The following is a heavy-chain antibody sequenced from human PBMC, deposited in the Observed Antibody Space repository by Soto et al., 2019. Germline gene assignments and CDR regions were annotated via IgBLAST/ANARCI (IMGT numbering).Heavy chain of an antibody. CDR2: INPNSGGT. CDR1: GYTFTGYY. J-gene: IGHJ6*02. CDR3: ARDSVGSGSSLDV. V-gene: IGHV1-2*04. Sequence: ASVKVSCKASGYTFTGYYMHWVRQAPGQGLEWMGWINPNSGGTNYAQKFQGWVTMTRDTSISTAYMELSRLRSDDTAVYYCARDSVGSGSSLDVWGQGTRVTVSS. D-gene: IGHD3-22*01.